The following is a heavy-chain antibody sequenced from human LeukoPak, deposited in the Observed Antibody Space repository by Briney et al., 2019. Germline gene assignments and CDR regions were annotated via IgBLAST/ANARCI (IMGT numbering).Heavy chain of an antibody. Sequence: GGSLRLSCVASGFIFNNYAMSWVRQAPGKGLEWVSAISGSRGDTYYAAPVQGRFTISRDNSRNTLYLQMNSLRAEDTALYYCAKDRRFPDDVLDLWGQGTLVTVSS. V-gene: IGHV3-23*01. J-gene: IGHJ3*01. D-gene: IGHD2-21*01. CDR1: GFIFNNYA. CDR3: AKDRRFPDDVLDL. CDR2: ISGSRGDT.